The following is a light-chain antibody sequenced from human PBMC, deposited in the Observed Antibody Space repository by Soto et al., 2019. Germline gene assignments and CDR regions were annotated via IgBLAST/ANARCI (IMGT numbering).Light chain of an antibody. CDR1: SSDVGGYNL. Sequence: QSVLTQPASVSGAPGQSITIFCTGTSSDVGGYNLVSWYQHFPGKAPKLIIYDDTKRPSGVSDRFSGSKSGNTASLTISGLQPEDEGDYHCCSFAGATLLYVFGTGTKVTVL. CDR2: DDT. J-gene: IGLJ1*01. V-gene: IGLV2-23*01. CDR3: CSFAGATLLYV.